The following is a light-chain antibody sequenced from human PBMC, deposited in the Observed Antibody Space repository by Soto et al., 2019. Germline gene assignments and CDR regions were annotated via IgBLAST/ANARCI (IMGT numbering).Light chain of an antibody. J-gene: IGKJ2*01. V-gene: IGKV3-20*01. Sequence: EIALTQSPGTLSLSPGERATLSCRASQRVSSSYLAWYQQKPGQAPRLLIYGASSRATGIPDRFRGSGSGTVFILTIRRLEPEDFAVYYCQQYGSSFGQGTKLEIK. CDR2: GAS. CDR1: QRVSSSY. CDR3: QQYGSS.